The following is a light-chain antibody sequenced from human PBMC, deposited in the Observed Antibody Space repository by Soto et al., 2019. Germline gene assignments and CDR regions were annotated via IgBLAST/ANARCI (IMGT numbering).Light chain of an antibody. CDR3: QHRSNWLYT. V-gene: IGKV3-11*01. Sequence: ELVLTQSPATLSLSPGERATLSCRASQSVSSHLAWYRQKPGQPPRLLIYDASNRATGIPARFSGSGSGTDFTLTISSLETEDFAVYYCQHRSNWLYTFGQGTKLEI. CDR2: DAS. CDR1: QSVSSH. J-gene: IGKJ2*01.